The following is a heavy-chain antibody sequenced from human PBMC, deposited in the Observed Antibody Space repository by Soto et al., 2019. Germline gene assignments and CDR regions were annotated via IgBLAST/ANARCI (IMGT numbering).Heavy chain of an antibody. CDR2: IYWDDDK. V-gene: IGHV2-5*02. Sequence: QITLKESGPTLVKPTQTLTLTCTFSGFSLSTSGVGVGWIRQPPGKALEWLALIYWDDDKRYSPSLKSRLTITKDTPKHQVVLTMTNMDPVDTATYYCAHSQGDRSSWYRPRSYYFDYWGQGTLVTVSS. CDR1: GFSLSTSGVG. D-gene: IGHD6-13*01. CDR3: AHSQGDRSSWYRPRSYYFDY. J-gene: IGHJ4*02.